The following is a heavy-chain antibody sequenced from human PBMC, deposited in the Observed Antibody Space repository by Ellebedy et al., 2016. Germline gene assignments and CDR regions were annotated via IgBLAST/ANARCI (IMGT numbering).Heavy chain of an antibody. J-gene: IGHJ4*02. CDR2: ISYDGSNK. D-gene: IGHD3-10*01. V-gene: IGHV3-30*19. CDR1: GFTFSSYG. Sequence: GESLKISXAASGFTFSSYGMHWVRQAPGKGLEWVAVISYDGSNKYYADSVKGRFTISRDNSKNTLYLQMNSLRAEDTAVYYCARDLPRQLTMVRGVIDFIDYWGQGTLVTVSS. CDR3: ARDLPRQLTMVRGVIDFIDY.